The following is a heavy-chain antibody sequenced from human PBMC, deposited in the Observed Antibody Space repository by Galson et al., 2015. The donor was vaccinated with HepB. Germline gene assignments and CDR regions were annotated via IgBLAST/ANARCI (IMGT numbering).Heavy chain of an antibody. D-gene: IGHD2-2*02. Sequence: SLRLSCAGSGFTFRNAWMNWVRQAPGKGLEYVSAISSNGGSTYYADSVKGRFTISRDNSKNTLYLQMSSLRAEDTAVYYCVKDQYCSSTSCYTTNFDYWGQGTLVTVSS. CDR1: GFTFRNAW. V-gene: IGHV3-64D*06. J-gene: IGHJ4*02. CDR2: ISSNGGST. CDR3: VKDQYCSSTSCYTTNFDY.